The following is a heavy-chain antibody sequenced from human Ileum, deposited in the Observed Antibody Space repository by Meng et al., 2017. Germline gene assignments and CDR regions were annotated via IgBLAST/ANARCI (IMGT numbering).Heavy chain of an antibody. CDR1: GGSVSSDNYY. CDR3: AQIYSSGSYYHGFDI. CDR2: ISYSGST. D-gene: IGHD1-26*01. J-gene: IGHJ3*02. V-gene: IGHV4-61*01. Sequence: QAQLPESGPGLVRPSETLSLTCTVSGGSVSSDNYYWSWIRQPPGKGLEWIGYISYSGSTIYNPSLKSRVTISVDTSKNQFSLKLSSVTAADTAVYYCAQIYSSGSYYHGFDIWGQGTMVTVSS.